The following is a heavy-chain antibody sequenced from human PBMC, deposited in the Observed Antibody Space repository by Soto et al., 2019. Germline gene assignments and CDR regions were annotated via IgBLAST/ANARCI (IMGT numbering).Heavy chain of an antibody. V-gene: IGHV3-33*01. Sequence: QVQLVESGGGVVQPGWSLRLSCAASGFTFSSYGMHWVRQAPGKGLEWVAVIWYDGSNKYYADSAKGRFTISRDNSKNTLYLQMNSLRAEDTAVYYCARTSGWGEYFQHWGQGTLVTVSS. CDR3: ARTSGWGEYFQH. CDR1: GFTFSSYG. D-gene: IGHD6-19*01. CDR2: IWYDGSNK. J-gene: IGHJ1*01.